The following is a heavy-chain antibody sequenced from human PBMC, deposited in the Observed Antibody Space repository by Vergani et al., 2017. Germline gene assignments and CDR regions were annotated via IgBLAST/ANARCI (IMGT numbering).Heavy chain of an antibody. CDR3: ARAVAGIDAFDF. D-gene: IGHD6-19*01. V-gene: IGHV3-21*01. CDR2: ISSSSNLI. J-gene: IGHJ3*01. CDR1: GFTFSSYS. Sequence: EVQLVESGGGLVKPGGSLRLSCAASGFTFSSYSMNWVRQAPGKGLEWVSSISSSSNLIYYADSVKVRFTISRDNAKNSLYLQMNSLRAEDTALYYCARAVAGIDAFDFWGQGTMVTVSS.